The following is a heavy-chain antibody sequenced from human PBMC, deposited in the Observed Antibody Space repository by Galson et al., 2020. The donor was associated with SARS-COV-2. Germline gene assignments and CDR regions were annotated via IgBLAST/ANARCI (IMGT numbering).Heavy chain of an antibody. J-gene: IGHJ4*02. CDR3: ASADYYGSGTYFDF. CDR2: FYFIGNT. Sequence: SETLSLTCTVSGDSISTTNYYWGWIRQPPGKGLEWIGHFYFIGNTYYNPSLKRRVTIAGDASKRKFSLRLTSVTAADTAVYYCASADYYGSGTYFDFWGLGTLVTVSS. D-gene: IGHD3-10*01. CDR1: GDSISTTNYY. V-gene: IGHV4-39*01.